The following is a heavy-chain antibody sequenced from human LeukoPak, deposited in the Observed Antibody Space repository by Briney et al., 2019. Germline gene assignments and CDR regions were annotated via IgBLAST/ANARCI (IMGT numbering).Heavy chain of an antibody. V-gene: IGHV3-7*01. CDR3: VRDGRPLDY. D-gene: IGHD1-1*01. CDR2: IKEDGSEK. Sequence: PGGSLRLSCAASGFTFSKYWMSWVRQAPGKGLEWVANIKEDGSEKYFVDSVRGRFIISRDNAENSLYLQMNSLRAEDTAIYYCVRDGRPLDYWGHGTLVTVSS. CDR1: GFTFSKYW. J-gene: IGHJ4*01.